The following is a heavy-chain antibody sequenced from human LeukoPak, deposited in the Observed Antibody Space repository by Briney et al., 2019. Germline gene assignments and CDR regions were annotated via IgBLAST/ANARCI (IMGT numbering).Heavy chain of an antibody. V-gene: IGHV4-34*01. J-gene: IGHJ4*02. Sequence: PSETLSLTCAVYGLSFSGYYWSWLRQPPGKGLEWIGEINHSGSTNYNPSLKSRVTISVDTSKNQFSLKLSSVTAADTAVYYCARVVIWGSPVFWGQGTLVTVSS. CDR3: ARVVIWGSPVF. CDR1: GLSFSGYY. CDR2: INHSGST. D-gene: IGHD3-16*01.